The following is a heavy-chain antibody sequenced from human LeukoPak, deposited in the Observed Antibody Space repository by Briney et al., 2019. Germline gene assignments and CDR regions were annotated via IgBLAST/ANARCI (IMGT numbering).Heavy chain of an antibody. Sequence: GASVKVSCKASGYTFTGYYMHWVRQAPGQGLEWMGWINPNSGGTNYAQKFQGRVTMTRDTSISTAYMELSRLRSDDTAVYYCARDTRDTAYVYYYYYMDVWGKGTTVTVSS. V-gene: IGHV1-2*02. CDR2: INPNSGGT. CDR1: GYTFTGYY. J-gene: IGHJ6*03. D-gene: IGHD5-18*01. CDR3: ARDTRDTAYVYYYYYMDV.